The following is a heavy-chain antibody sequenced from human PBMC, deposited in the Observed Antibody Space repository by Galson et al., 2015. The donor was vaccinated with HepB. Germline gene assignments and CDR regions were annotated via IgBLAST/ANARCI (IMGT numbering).Heavy chain of an antibody. V-gene: IGHV1-2*06. Sequence: SVKVSCKVSGYTFIGYYLHWVRQAPGQGLEWMGRIDPNSGATKYAQKFQGRVTMTRDTSINTAFMELSRLKSDDTAVYYCAGGGSVQRLVGPDYWGQGTLVSVSS. J-gene: IGHJ4*02. CDR1: GYTFIGYY. CDR3: AGGGSVQRLVGPDY. D-gene: IGHD6-13*01. CDR2: IDPNSGAT.